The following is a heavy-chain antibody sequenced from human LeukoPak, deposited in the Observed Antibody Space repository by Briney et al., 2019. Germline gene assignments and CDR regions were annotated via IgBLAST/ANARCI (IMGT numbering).Heavy chain of an antibody. CDR2: INPNSGGT. J-gene: IGHJ3*02. V-gene: IGHV1-2*06. CDR1: GYTFTGYY. Sequence: ASVKVSCKASGYTFTGYYMHWVRQAPGQGLEWMGRINPNSGGTNYAQKFQGRVTMTRDTSISTAYMELSRLRSDDTAVYYCATLPLKPDAFDIWGQGTMVTVSS. CDR3: ATLPLKPDAFDI.